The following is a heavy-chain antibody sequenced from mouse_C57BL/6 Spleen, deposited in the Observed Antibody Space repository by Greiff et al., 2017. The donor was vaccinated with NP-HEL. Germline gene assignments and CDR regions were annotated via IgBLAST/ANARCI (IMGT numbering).Heavy chain of an antibody. Sequence: QVQLQQPGAELVRPGSSVKLSCKASGYTFTSYWMHWVKQRPIQGLEWIGNIDPSDSETHYNQKFKDKATLTVDKSSSTAYMQLSSLTSEDSAVYYCARSRGSSPYYFDYWGQGTTLTVSS. CDR1: GYTFTSYW. CDR2: IDPSDSET. V-gene: IGHV1-52*01. D-gene: IGHD1-1*01. J-gene: IGHJ2*01. CDR3: ARSRGSSPYYFDY.